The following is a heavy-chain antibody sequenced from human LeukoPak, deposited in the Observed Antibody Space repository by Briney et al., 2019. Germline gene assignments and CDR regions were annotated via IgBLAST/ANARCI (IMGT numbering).Heavy chain of an antibody. CDR3: ARVVNRIVGATTHDY. D-gene: IGHD1-26*01. J-gene: IGHJ4*02. V-gene: IGHV1-2*02. CDR2: INPNSGGT. CDR1: GYTFTGYY. Sequence: GASVKVSCKASGYTFTGYYMHWVRQAPGQGLEWMGWINPNSGGTNYAQKFQGRVTMTRDTSISTAYMELSRLRSDDKAVYYCARVVNRIVGATTHDYWGQGTLVTVSS.